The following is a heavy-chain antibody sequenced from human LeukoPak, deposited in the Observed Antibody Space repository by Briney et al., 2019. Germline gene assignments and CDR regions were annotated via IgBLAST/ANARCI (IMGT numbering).Heavy chain of an antibody. V-gene: IGHV1-2*02. J-gene: IGHJ3*02. D-gene: IGHD3-9*01. CDR1: GYTFTGYY. CDR3: ARDRAFYDILTGYHVPSHGAFDI. Sequence: ASVKVSCNASGYTFTGYYMHWVRQAPGQGLEWMGWINPNSGGTNYAQKFQGRVTMTRDTSISTAYMELSSLRSEDTAVYYCARDRAFYDILTGYHVPSHGAFDIWGQGTMVTVSS. CDR2: INPNSGGT.